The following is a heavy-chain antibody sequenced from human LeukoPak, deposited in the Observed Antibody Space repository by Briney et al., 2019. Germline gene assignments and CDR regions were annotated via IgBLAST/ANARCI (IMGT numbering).Heavy chain of an antibody. D-gene: IGHD6-19*01. Sequence: GGSLRLSCAASGFTFSSYAMSWVRQAPAKGLEWVSSISSSGDSTYYADSVKGRFTISRDNAKNSLYLQMNSLRAEDTAVYYCARDSAAVAVAFDYWGQGTLVTVSS. J-gene: IGHJ4*02. CDR2: ISSSGDST. CDR1: GFTFSSYA. CDR3: ARDSAAVAVAFDY. V-gene: IGHV3-23*01.